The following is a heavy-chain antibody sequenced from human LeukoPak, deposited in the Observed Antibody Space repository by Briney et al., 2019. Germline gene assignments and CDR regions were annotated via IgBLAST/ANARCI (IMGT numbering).Heavy chain of an antibody. D-gene: IGHD6-25*01. V-gene: IGHV3-66*01. Sequence: PGGSLRLSCAASGFTVSSNYMSWVRQAPGKGLEWVSVIYSGGSTYYADSVKGRFTISRDNSKNTLYLQMNSLGAEDTAVYYCASVPPATRIPYWGQGALVTVSS. CDR1: GFTVSSNY. J-gene: IGHJ4*02. CDR3: ASVPPATRIPY. CDR2: IYSGGST.